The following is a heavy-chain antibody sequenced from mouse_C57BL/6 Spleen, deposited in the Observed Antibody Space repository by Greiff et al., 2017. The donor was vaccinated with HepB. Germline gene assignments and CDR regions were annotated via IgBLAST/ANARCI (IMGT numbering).Heavy chain of an antibody. CDR1: GFTFSDAW. J-gene: IGHJ4*01. CDR2: IRNKANNHAT. Sequence: EVQGVESGGGLVQPGGSMKLSCAASGFTFSDAWMDWVRQSPEKGLEWVAEIRNKANNHATYYAESVKGRFTISRDDSKSSVYLQMNSLRAEDTGIYYCTVITTVVAGMDYWGQGTSVTVSS. V-gene: IGHV6-6*01. D-gene: IGHD1-1*01. CDR3: TVITTVVAGMDY.